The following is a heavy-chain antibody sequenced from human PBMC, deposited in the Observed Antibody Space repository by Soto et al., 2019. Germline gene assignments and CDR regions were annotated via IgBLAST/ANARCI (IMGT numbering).Heavy chain of an antibody. CDR1: GASISNYY. CDR2: IYNIDNT. J-gene: IGHJ5*02. Sequence: SETLSLTCTVSGASISNYYWSWIRQTPGKVLEWVGRIYNIDNTSYNPSLKSRVTMSVDTSKNQVSLQLRSVTAADTAVYYCARGQGYDSRLFDPWGQGTLVTVSS. CDR3: ARGQGYDSRLFDP. V-gene: IGHV4-4*07. D-gene: IGHD3-22*01.